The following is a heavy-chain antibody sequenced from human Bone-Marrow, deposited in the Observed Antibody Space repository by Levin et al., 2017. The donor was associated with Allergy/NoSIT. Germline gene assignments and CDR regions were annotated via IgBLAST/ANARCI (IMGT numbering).Heavy chain of an antibody. CDR2: ISGAAEST. CDR3: AILQAYCSSTSCYGHDY. J-gene: IGHJ4*02. V-gene: IGHV3-23*01. D-gene: IGHD2-2*01. Sequence: GGSLRLSCVASGITFSSFAMTWVRRAPGKGLEWVSVISGAAESTYYSDSVRGRFTISRDNSKKTIYLQMNDLRAEDTALYYCAILQAYCSSTSCYGHDYWGQGTRVTVSS. CDR1: GITFSSFA.